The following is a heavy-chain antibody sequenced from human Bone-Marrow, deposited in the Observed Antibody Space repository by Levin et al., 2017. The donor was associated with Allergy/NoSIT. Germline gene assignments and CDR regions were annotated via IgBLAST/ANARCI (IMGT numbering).Heavy chain of an antibody. CDR2: VGYDGDTE. J-gene: IGHJ4*02. V-gene: IGHV3-30*18. Sequence: GGSLRLSCVGSELTFDNHGIHWVRQAPGKGLEWVSVVGYDGDTEHYADSVKGRFTVSRDNSKNTVYLQMSSLRPEDTALYYGAEAEGNYRYDFDSWGRGIGVTVSS. D-gene: IGHD1-7*01. CDR1: ELTFDNHG. CDR3: AEAEGNYRYDFDS.